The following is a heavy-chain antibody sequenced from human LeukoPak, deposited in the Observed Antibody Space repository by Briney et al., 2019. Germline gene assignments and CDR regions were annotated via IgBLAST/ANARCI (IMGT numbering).Heavy chain of an antibody. D-gene: IGHD6-19*01. J-gene: IGHJ6*02. Sequence: HPGGSLRLSCAASGFTFDDYAMPWVRQAPGKGLEWVSGISWNSGSIGYADSVKGRFTISRDNAKNSLYLQMNSLRAEDTALYYCAKALPSVYYYGMDVWGQGTTVTVSS. CDR3: AKALPSVYYYGMDV. CDR1: GFTFDDYA. CDR2: ISWNSGSI. V-gene: IGHV3-9*01.